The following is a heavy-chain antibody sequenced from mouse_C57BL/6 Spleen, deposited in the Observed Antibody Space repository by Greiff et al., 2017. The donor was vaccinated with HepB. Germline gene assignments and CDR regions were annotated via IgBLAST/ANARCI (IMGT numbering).Heavy chain of an antibody. D-gene: IGHD2-3*01. CDR3: AKNSPSYDYDGFLFAY. CDR2: IWRGGST. J-gene: IGHJ3*01. Sequence: VQLQQSGPGLVQPSQSLSITCTVSGFSLTSYGVHWVRQSPGKGLEWLGVIWRGGSTDYNAALMSRLSITKDNSKSQVFFKMNSLQADDTAIYYCAKNSPSYDYDGFLFAYWGQGTLVTVSA. CDR1: GFSLTSYG. V-gene: IGHV2-5*01.